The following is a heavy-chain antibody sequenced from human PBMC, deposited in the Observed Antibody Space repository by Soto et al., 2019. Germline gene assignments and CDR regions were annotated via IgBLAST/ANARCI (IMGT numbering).Heavy chain of an antibody. CDR1: GYTFTNYY. J-gene: IGHJ6*02. Sequence: ASVKVSCKASGYTFTNYYMHLVRQAPGQGLEWMGVINPSGGSTRYAQKFQGRVTMTSDTSTSTVSMELSSLRSEDTAVYYCARDQKDRYDHSRPDYYYFGVDVWGQGTTVTVSS. V-gene: IGHV1-46*01. CDR2: INPSGGST. CDR3: ARDQKDRYDHSRPDYYYFGVDV. D-gene: IGHD3-16*01.